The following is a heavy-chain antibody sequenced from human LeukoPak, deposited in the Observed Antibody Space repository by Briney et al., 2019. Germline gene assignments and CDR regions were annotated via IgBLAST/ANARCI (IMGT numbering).Heavy chain of an antibody. Sequence: ASVKVSFKASGYTFTGYYMHWVRQAPGQGLEWTGWINPNSGGTNYAQKFQGRVTMTRDTSISTAYMELSRLRSDDTAMYYCAIIAVAEPFDYWGQGTLVTVSS. CDR1: GYTFTGYY. J-gene: IGHJ4*02. V-gene: IGHV1-2*02. CDR3: AIIAVAEPFDY. CDR2: INPNSGGT. D-gene: IGHD6-19*01.